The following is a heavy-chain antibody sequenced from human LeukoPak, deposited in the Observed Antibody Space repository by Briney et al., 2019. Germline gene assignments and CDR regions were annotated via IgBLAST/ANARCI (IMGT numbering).Heavy chain of an antibody. V-gene: IGHV1-8*02. J-gene: IGHJ6*03. CDR1: GGTFSSYD. Sequence: ASVKVSCKASGGTFSSYDINWVRQATGQGLEWMGWMNPNSGNTGYAQKFQGRVTMTRNTSISTAYMELSSLRSEDTAVYYCARGLPPMVRGVISYYYYMDVWGKGTTVTISS. CDR3: ARGLPPMVRGVISYYYYMDV. D-gene: IGHD3-10*01. CDR2: MNPNSGNT.